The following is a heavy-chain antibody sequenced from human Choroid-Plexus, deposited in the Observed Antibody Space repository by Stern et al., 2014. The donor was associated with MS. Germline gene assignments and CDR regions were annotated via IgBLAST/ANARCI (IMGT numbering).Heavy chain of an antibody. CDR3: ARDSRHYDASYYFDS. CDR2: IIPSFGTA. Sequence: VQLVESGAEVKKPGSSVKVSCKASGGTFSSYAINWVRQAPGQGPEWMGGIIPSFGTANYAQKFQGRVTITADESTSTAYMELSILRSEDTAVYYCARDSRHYDASYYFDSWGQGTLVTVSS. V-gene: IGHV1-69*01. D-gene: IGHD3-16*01. CDR1: GGTFSSYA. J-gene: IGHJ4*02.